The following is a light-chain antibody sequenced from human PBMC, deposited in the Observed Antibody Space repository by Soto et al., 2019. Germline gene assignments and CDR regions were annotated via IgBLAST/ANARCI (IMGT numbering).Light chain of an antibody. J-gene: IGKJ1*01. CDR1: QSLLYTDGNTY. V-gene: IGKV2-30*01. Sequence: VMTQSPLSLPVTLGQPASISCRSSQSLLYTDGNTYLSWFQQRPGQPPRRLIYEVSTRDSGVPDRFSGSGSGTDFTLKISRVEAEDVGVYYCMQGSYWPRTFGQGTKVEIK. CDR3: MQGSYWPRT. CDR2: EVS.